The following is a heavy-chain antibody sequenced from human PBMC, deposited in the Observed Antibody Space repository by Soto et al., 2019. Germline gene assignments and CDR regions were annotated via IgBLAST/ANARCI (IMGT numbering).Heavy chain of an antibody. J-gene: IGHJ4*02. CDR3: ASGGSSLNFDS. D-gene: IGHD6-6*01. V-gene: IGHV3-74*01. CDR1: GFTFRSYW. CDR2: INSDGSST. Sequence: GGSLRLSCAASGFTFRSYWMQWVRQAPGKGLVWVSWINSDGSSTSYADSVKGRFTISRDDAKNTLYLQMNSLRAEDTAVYYCASGGSSLNFDSWGQGTLVTVSS.